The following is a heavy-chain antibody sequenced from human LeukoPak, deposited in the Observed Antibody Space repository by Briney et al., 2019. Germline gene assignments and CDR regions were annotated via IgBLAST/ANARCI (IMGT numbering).Heavy chain of an antibody. V-gene: IGHV4-39*07. CDR3: ARDGRGSYN. D-gene: IGHD1-26*01. CDR2: IYYSGST. J-gene: IGHJ4*02. CDR1: GGSISSSSYY. Sequence: SETLSLTCTVSGGSISSSSYYWGWIRQPPGKGLEWIGSIYYSGSTYYNPSLKSRVTISVDTSKNQFSLKLSSVTAADTAVYYCARDGRGSYNWGQGTLVTVSS.